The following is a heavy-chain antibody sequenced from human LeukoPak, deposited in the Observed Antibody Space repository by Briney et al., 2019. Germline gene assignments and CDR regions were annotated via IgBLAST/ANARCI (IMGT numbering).Heavy chain of an antibody. Sequence: SETLSLTCTVSGGSISSYYWSWIRQPPGKGLEWIGYIYYSGSTNYNPSLKSRVTISVDTSKNQFSLKLSSVTTADTAVYYCARRGWTYGVDVWGQGTTVTVSS. CDR3: ARRGWTYGVDV. J-gene: IGHJ6*02. D-gene: IGHD6-19*01. CDR1: GGSISSYY. CDR2: IYYSGST. V-gene: IGHV4-59*08.